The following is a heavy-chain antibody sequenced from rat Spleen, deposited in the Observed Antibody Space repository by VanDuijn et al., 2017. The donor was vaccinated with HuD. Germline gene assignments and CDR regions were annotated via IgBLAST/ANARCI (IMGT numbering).Heavy chain of an antibody. V-gene: IGHV5-7*01. CDR2: ISFDGSHT. CDR1: GFTFSSFP. CDR3: ARRHYGYTDYFDY. J-gene: IGHJ2*01. Sequence: EVQLVESGGGLVQPGRSLKLSCAASGFTFSSFPMAWVRQAPKKGLEWVATISFDGSHTYYRDSVRGRFTISRDDAKSTLSLQMDSLRSEDTATYYCARRHYGYTDYFDYWGQGVMVTVSS. D-gene: IGHD1-9*01.